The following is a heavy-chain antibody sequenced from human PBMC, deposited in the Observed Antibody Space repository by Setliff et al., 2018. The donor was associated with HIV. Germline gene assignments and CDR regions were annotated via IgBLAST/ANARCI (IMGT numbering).Heavy chain of an antibody. Sequence: SETLSLTCTVSNGSIRRSSSFYWGWVRQPPGKGLEWIGSIYHRGNAYYNPSRKSRVTMSVDTSKNQFSLKLTSLTAADTAVYYCARGAPGGYCGGDCYFQGDYQYYYYMDVWGNGTTVTVSS. CDR1: NGSIRRSSSFY. J-gene: IGHJ6*03. CDR3: ARGAPGGYCGGDCYFQGDYQYYYYMDV. CDR2: IYHRGNA. D-gene: IGHD2-21*02. V-gene: IGHV4-39*01.